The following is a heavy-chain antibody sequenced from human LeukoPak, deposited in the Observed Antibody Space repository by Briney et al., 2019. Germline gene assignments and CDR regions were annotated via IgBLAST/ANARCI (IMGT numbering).Heavy chain of an antibody. CDR3: AKTGYSSGWYRIWDY. V-gene: IGHV3-23*01. CDR1: GFTFSSFE. D-gene: IGHD6-19*01. CDR2: ISGSGGSA. Sequence: GGSLRLSCAASGFTFSSFEMSWVRQAPGKGLEWASAISGSGGSAYYADSVKGRFTISRDNSRNSLSLQMNSLRAEDTALYYCAKTGYSSGWYRIWDYWGQGTLVTVSS. J-gene: IGHJ4*02.